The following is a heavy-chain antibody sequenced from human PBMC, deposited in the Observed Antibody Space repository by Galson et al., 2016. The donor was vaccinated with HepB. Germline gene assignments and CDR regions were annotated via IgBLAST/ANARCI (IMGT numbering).Heavy chain of an antibody. CDR1: GFRFSNYG. CDR3: ARDRFPRVTRGRNWFDP. Sequence: SLRLSCAASGFRFSNYGMHWVRQAPGKGLEWVAILWYDGTHKYYADSVKGRFTVSRDNSKNTLYLQMNSLRAEDTAVYYCARDRFPRVTRGRNWFDPWGQGTLVTVSS. CDR2: LWYDGTHK. D-gene: IGHD2-21*02. J-gene: IGHJ5*02. V-gene: IGHV3-33*01.